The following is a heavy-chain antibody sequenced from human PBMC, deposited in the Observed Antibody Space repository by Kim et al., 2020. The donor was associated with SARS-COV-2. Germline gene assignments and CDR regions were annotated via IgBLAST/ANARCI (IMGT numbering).Heavy chain of an antibody. CDR1: GFTFNNYG. D-gene: IGHD4-4*01. CDR2: ISYDGSKK. J-gene: IGHJ4*01. CDR3: AKASRVCNFAFDY. V-gene: IGHV3-30*18. Sequence: GGSLRLSCAASGFTFNNYGMHWVRQAPGKGLEWVAVISYDGSKKYYADSVKGRFTISRDNSKNTLYLQMNSLRVEDTAVYYCAKASRVCNFAFDY.